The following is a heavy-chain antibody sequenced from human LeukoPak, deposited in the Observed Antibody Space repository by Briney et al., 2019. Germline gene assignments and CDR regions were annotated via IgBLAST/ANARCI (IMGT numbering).Heavy chain of an antibody. CDR1: GFTLSSYS. D-gene: IGHD1-14*01. J-gene: IGHJ6*02. V-gene: IGHV3-21*01. Sequence: GGSLRLSCAASGFTLSSYSMNRVRQAPGKGLEWVSSISSSSSYIYYADSVKGRFTISRDNAKNSLYLQMNSLRAEDTAVYYCARDRRTLYGMDVWGQGTTVTVSS. CDR3: ARDRRTLYGMDV. CDR2: ISSSSSYI.